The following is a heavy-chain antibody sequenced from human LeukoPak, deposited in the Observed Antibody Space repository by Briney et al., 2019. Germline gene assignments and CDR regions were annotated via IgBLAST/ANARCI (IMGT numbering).Heavy chain of an antibody. CDR2: INHSGST. CDR3: ARGGNGSGRPFDC. Sequence: PSETLSLTCAVYGGSFSGYYWSWIRQPPGKGLEWIGEINHSGSTNYNPSLKSRVTISVDTSKNQFSLKLSPVTAADTAVYYCARGGNGSGRPFDCWGQGTLVTVSS. CDR1: GGSFSGYY. J-gene: IGHJ4*02. V-gene: IGHV4-34*01. D-gene: IGHD3-10*01.